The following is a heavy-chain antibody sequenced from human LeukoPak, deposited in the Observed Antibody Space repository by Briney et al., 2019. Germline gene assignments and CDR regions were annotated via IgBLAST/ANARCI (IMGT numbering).Heavy chain of an antibody. CDR3: ARDRGGWTGVTDGAFDI. J-gene: IGHJ3*02. Sequence: SETLSLTCTVSGGSISSYYWSWIRQPPGKGLEWIGYIYYSGSTNYNPSLKSRVTISVDTSKNQFSLKLSSVTAADTAVYYCARDRGGWTGVTDGAFDIWGQGTMVTVSS. CDR1: GGSISSYY. V-gene: IGHV4-59*01. D-gene: IGHD3/OR15-3a*01. CDR2: IYYSGST.